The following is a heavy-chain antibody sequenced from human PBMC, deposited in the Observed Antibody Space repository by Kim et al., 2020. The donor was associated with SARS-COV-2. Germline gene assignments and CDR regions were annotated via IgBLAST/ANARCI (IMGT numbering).Heavy chain of an antibody. D-gene: IGHD3-10*01. CDR3: TTDQEGSGSYYNGTTGYYYYYYGMDV. Sequence: GGSLRLSCAASGFTFSNAWMSWVRQAPGKGLEWVGRIKSKTDGGTTDYAAPVKGRFTISRDDSKNTLYLQMNSLKTEDTAVYYCTTDQEGSGSYYNGTTGYYYYYYGMDVWGQGTTVTVSS. V-gene: IGHV3-15*01. CDR1: GFTFSNAW. CDR2: IKSKTDGGTT. J-gene: IGHJ6*02.